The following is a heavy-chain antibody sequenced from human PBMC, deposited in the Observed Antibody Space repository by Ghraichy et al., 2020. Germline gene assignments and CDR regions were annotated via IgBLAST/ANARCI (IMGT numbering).Heavy chain of an antibody. CDR2: IYPGDSDT. D-gene: IGHD6-19*01. Sequence: GESLNISCKGSGYSFTSYWIGWVRQMPGKGLEWMGIIYPGDSDTRYSPSFQGQVTISADKSISTAYLQWSSLKASDTAMYYCAMRQRIAVAGTVLGEAFDIWGQGTMVTVSS. V-gene: IGHV5-51*01. CDR3: AMRQRIAVAGTVLGEAFDI. J-gene: IGHJ3*02. CDR1: GYSFTSYW.